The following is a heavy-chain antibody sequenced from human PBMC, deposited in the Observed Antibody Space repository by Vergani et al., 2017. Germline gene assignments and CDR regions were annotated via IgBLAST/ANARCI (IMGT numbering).Heavy chain of an antibody. CDR1: GGSISSSSYY. CDR3: AGPARYCSGGSCYSNHFFDY. CDR2: IYYSGST. D-gene: IGHD2-15*01. V-gene: IGHV4-39*01. Sequence: QLQLQESGPGLVKPSETLSLTCTVSGGSISSSSYYWGWIRQPPGKGLEWIGSIYYSGSTYYNPSLKSRVTISVDTSKNQFSLKLSSVTAAATAVYYCAGPARYCSGGSCYSNHFFDYWGQGTLVTVSS. J-gene: IGHJ4*02.